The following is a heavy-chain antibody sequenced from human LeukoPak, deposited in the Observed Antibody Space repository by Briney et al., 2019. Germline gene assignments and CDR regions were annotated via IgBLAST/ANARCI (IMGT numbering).Heavy chain of an antibody. D-gene: IGHD3-22*01. CDR2: IKSKTDGGTT. CDR1: GFTFSNAW. CDR3: TTDLLYYYDSSGYRDAFDI. J-gene: IGHJ3*02. Sequence: GGSLRLSCAASGFTFSNAWMNWVRQAPGKGLEWVGRIKSKTDGGTTDYAAPVKGRFTISRDDSKNTLYLQMNSLKTEDTAVYYCTTDLLYYYDSSGYRDAFDIWGQGTMVTVSS. V-gene: IGHV3-15*07.